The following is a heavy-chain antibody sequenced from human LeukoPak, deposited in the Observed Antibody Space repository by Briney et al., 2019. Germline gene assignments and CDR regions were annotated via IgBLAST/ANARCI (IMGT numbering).Heavy chain of an antibody. CDR3: ARRMDFGSGSLQWFDP. Sequence: SETLSLTCTVSGGSISSTSYFWGWIRQLPGRGLEWIGSISYSGITYYNPSLKSRVTISVDTSKNQFSLKLNSVTAADTAVYYCARRMDFGSGSLQWFDPWGQGTLVTVSS. CDR2: ISYSGIT. D-gene: IGHD3-10*01. CDR1: GGSISSTSYF. V-gene: IGHV4-39*01. J-gene: IGHJ5*02.